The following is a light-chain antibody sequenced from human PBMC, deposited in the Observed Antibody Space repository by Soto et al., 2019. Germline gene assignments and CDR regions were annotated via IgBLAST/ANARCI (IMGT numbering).Light chain of an antibody. V-gene: IGLV2-14*01. CDR2: EVS. CDR1: SSDVGGYNY. J-gene: IGLJ1*01. CDR3: NSYTSSSAFV. Sequence: ALTQPASVSGSPGQSITISCTGTSSDVGGYNYVSWFQQHPGKAPKLMIYEVSNRPSGVSNRFSGSKSGNTASLTISGLQAEDEADYYCNSYTSSSAFVFGTGTKVTVL.